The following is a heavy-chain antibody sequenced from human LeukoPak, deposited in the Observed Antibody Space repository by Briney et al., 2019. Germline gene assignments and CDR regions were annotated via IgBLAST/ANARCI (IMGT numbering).Heavy chain of an antibody. Sequence: ASVKVSCKASGYSFTSQAINWVRQAPGQGLQWMGWVNTTTGNPTYAQGFTGRFVFSFDTSVSTAYLQISSLKAEDTAVYYCVGAETSVGYFDYWGQGTLVTDSS. V-gene: IGHV7-4-1*02. CDR2: VNTTTGNP. J-gene: IGHJ4*02. CDR1: GYSFTSQA. CDR3: VGAETSVGYFDY. D-gene: IGHD4-23*01.